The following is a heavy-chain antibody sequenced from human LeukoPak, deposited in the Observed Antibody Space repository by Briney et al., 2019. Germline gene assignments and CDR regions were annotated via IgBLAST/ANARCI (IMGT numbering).Heavy chain of an antibody. J-gene: IGHJ5*02. D-gene: IGHD3-22*01. CDR3: AKAAMIVVASWFDP. V-gene: IGHV3-9*01. CDR2: ISWNSGSI. Sequence: GGSLRLSCAASGFTFDDYAMHWVRQAPGKGLEWVSGISWNSGSIGYADSVKGRFTISRDNAKNSLYLQMNSLRAEDTALYYCAKAAMIVVASWFDPWGQGTLVTVSS. CDR1: GFTFDDYA.